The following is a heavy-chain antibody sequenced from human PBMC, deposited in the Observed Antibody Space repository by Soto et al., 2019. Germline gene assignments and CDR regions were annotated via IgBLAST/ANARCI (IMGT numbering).Heavy chain of an antibody. V-gene: IGHV4-59*08. CDR3: ARHRRTTVAKFYFDN. Sequence: PSETLSLTCTVSGGSMTSYYWSWIRQPPGKGLEWIGYFYDSGRTNFNPSLKSRVTMSVDTSKNQFSLKLTSVTAADTAMYYCARHRRTTVAKFYFDNWGQGALVTVSS. CDR2: FYDSGRT. CDR1: GGSMTSYY. D-gene: IGHD4-4*01. J-gene: IGHJ4*02.